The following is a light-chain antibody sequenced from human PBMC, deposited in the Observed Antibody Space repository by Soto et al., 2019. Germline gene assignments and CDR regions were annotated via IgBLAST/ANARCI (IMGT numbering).Light chain of an antibody. J-gene: IGKJ1*01. CDR2: EAS. Sequence: DIQMTQSPSTLSVSVGDRVTITCRASQSIKSWLAWYQQEPGKAPKLLIYEASSLESGVPSRFGGSGSGTEFTLTISSMKTDDFETYYCQQYNTYSWTFGQGTQVDIK. CDR1: QSIKSW. CDR3: QQYNTYSWT. V-gene: IGKV1-5*03.